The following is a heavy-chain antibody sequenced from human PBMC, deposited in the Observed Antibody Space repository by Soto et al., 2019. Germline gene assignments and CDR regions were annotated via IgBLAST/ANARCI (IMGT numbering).Heavy chain of an antibody. Sequence: GGSLRLSCAASGFTFSSYAMSWVRQAPGKGLEWVSAISGSGGSTYYADSVKGRFTISRDNSKNTLYLQMNSLRAEDTAVYYCAKDLGYCSSTSCRVGYWFDPWGQGTLVTVSS. CDR3: AKDLGYCSSTSCRVGYWFDP. J-gene: IGHJ5*02. D-gene: IGHD2-2*01. CDR1: GFTFSSYA. V-gene: IGHV3-23*01. CDR2: ISGSGGST.